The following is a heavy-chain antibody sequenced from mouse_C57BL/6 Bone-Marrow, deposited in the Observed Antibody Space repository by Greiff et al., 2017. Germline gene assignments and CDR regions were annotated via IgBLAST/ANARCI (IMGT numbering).Heavy chain of an antibody. V-gene: IGHV5S21*01. D-gene: IGHD2-3*01. Sequence: EVQLQESGEGLVKPGGSLKLSCAASGFTFSSYAMSWVRQTPEKRLEWVAYISSGGDYIYYADTVKGRFTISRDNARNTLYLQMSSLKSEDTAMYYCTRRYDGYYDWVWFAYWGQGTLVTVSA. J-gene: IGHJ3*01. CDR1: GFTFSSYA. CDR2: ISSGGDYI. CDR3: TRRYDGYYDWVWFAY.